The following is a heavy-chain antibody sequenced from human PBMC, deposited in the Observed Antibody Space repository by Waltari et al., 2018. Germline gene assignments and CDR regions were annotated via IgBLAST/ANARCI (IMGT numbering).Heavy chain of an antibody. Sequence: EVQLVESGGGLVQPGGSLRLSCAASGFTFSSYRMNWVRQAPGEGLKWVSYVSSTSSTIYYADSVKGRFPISRDNAKNSLYLQMNSLRAEDTAVYYCARVGSSWADYFDYWGQGTLVTVSS. J-gene: IGHJ4*02. CDR3: ARVGSSWADYFDY. V-gene: IGHV3-48*04. CDR1: GFTFSSYR. CDR2: VSSTSSTI. D-gene: IGHD6-13*01.